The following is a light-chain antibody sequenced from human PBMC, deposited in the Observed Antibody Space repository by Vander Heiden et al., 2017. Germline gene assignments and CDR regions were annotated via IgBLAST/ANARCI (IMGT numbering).Light chain of an antibody. J-gene: IGLJ2*01. CDR1: SSDVGGYNF. CDR3: SSYAGSNNLV. V-gene: IGLV2-8*01. Sequence: QSALTQPPSASASPGQSVTISCTGTSSDVGGYNFVSWYQQHPGKAPKLIIYEVTKRPSGVPDRFSGSKSGNTASLTASGLQADDEADYYCSSYAGSNNLVFGGGTKLTVL. CDR2: EVT.